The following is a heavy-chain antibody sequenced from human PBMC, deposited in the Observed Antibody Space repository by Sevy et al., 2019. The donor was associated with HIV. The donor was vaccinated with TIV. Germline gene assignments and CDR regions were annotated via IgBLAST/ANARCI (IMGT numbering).Heavy chain of an antibody. CDR3: AKLYCGGDCYGRGSGNDAFDI. Sequence: GGSLRLSCAASGFTFSSYAMSWVRQAPGKGLEWVSIISGSGGSTYYADSVKGRSTISRANSKNTLNLQMNSLRAEDTAVYYCAKLYCGGDCYGRGSGNDAFDIWGQGTMVTVSS. J-gene: IGHJ3*02. CDR2: ISGSGGST. CDR1: GFTFSSYA. V-gene: IGHV3-23*01. D-gene: IGHD2-21*01.